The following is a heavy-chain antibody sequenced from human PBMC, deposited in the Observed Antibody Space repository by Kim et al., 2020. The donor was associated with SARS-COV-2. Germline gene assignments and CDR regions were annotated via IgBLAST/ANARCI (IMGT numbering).Heavy chain of an antibody. D-gene: IGHD3-10*01. CDR3: ANDGSGSLVDY. Sequence: GGSLRLSCAASGFTFSSYGMHWVRQAPGKGLEWVAVISYDGSNKYYADSVKGRFTISRDNSKNTLYLQMNSLRAEDTAVYYCANDGSGSLVDYWGQGTLVTVSS. J-gene: IGHJ4*02. V-gene: IGHV3-30*18. CDR2: ISYDGSNK. CDR1: GFTFSSYG.